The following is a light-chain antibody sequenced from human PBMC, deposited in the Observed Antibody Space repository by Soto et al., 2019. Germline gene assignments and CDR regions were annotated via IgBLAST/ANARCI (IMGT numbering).Light chain of an antibody. CDR1: QTISTW. CDR3: QQYNSYWT. V-gene: IGKV1-5*01. CDR2: DAS. Sequence: DIQMTQSPSTLPASVGDRVTITCRASQTISTWVAWYQQKPGTAPKLLMYDASRLESGVPSRFSGSGSGTEFTLTISSLQPDDFATYYCQQYNSYWTFGQGTKV. J-gene: IGKJ1*01.